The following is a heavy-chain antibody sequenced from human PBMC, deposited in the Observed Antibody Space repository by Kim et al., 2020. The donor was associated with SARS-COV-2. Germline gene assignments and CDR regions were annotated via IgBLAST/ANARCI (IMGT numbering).Heavy chain of an antibody. J-gene: IGHJ4*02. V-gene: IGHV4-31*02. CDR3: ARGRITIFGVVTEFDY. Sequence: SLKIRVTISLDTSKNQCSLKLSSVTAAETAVYYCARGRITIFGVVTEFDYWGQGTLVTVSS. D-gene: IGHD3-3*01.